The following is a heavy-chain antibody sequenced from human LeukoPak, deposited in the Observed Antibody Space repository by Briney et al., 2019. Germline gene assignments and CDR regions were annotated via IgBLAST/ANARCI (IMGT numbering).Heavy chain of an antibody. J-gene: IGHJ4*02. CDR1: GYTLTELS. CDR3: ATDLGGREYYDSSGYGGFDD. D-gene: IGHD3-22*01. Sequence: ASVKVSCKVSGYTLTELSMHWVRQAPGKGLEWMGGFDPEDGETIYAQKFQGRVTMTKDTSTDTAYMELSSLRSEDTAVYYCATDLGGREYYDSSGYGGFDDWGQGTLVTVSS. V-gene: IGHV1-24*01. CDR2: FDPEDGET.